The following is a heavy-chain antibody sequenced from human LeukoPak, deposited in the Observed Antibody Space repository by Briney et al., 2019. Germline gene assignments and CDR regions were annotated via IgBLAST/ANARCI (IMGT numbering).Heavy chain of an antibody. V-gene: IGHV3-66*01. CDR1: GFILSSNY. J-gene: IGHJ6*02. CDR3: ARGPTPNDIVVVPAAISSLDV. D-gene: IGHD2-2*01. Sequence: GGSLRLSCAASGFILSSNYMSWVRQAPGKGLEWVSVIYSGGGGTYYADSVEGRFSISRDNSKNTLYLQMNTLRAEDTAVYYCARGPTPNDIVVVPAAISSLDVWGQGTTVTVSS. CDR2: IYSGGGGT.